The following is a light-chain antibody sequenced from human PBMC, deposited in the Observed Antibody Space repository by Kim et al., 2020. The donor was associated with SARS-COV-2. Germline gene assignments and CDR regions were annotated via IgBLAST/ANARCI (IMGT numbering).Light chain of an antibody. CDR2: GNN. CDR1: CLRSYS. CDR3: NSRDTTAYRYV. Sequence: SSELTQDPDVSVALGQTARITCQGDCLRSYSASWYQQKPGQAPVFVMYGNNNRPSGIPDRFSGSSSGNTATLTITGAQAEDEADYYCNSRDTTAYRYVFGTGTKVTVL. V-gene: IGLV3-19*01. J-gene: IGLJ1*01.